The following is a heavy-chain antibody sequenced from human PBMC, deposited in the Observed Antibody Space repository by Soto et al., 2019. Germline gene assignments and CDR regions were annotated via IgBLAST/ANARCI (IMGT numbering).Heavy chain of an antibody. Sequence: EVQLLESGGGLVQPGGSLRLSCAASGFTFSSYAMSWVRQAPGKGLEWVSAMSGSGGSTYYADSVKGRFTISRDNSKNTLYLQMNSLRAKDTAVYYCAKYGSSWHLFDYRSQRTLVTVSS. CDR1: GFTFSSYA. V-gene: IGHV3-23*01. CDR3: AKYGSSWHLFDY. J-gene: IGHJ4*02. D-gene: IGHD6-13*01. CDR2: MSGSGGST.